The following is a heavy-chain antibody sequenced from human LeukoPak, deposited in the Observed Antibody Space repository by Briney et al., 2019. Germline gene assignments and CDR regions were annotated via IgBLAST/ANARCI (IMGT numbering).Heavy chain of an antibody. CDR2: IYYSGST. V-gene: IGHV4-30-4*01. Sequence: ETSETLSLTCTVSGASISSGDYYWTWIRQPAGKCLGWIGYIYYSGSTYYNPSLKSRVIISVDTSKKHFSLKLSSVTAADTAVYYWARRKDGYNVARPHDAFDIWGQGTMVTVSS. D-gene: IGHD5-24*01. CDR3: ARRKDGYNVARPHDAFDI. J-gene: IGHJ3*02. CDR1: GASISSGDYY.